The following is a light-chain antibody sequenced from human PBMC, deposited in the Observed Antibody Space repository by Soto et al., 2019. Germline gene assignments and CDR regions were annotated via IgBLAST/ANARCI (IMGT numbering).Light chain of an antibody. Sequence: DIQMTQSPSSLSASVGDRVTVTCHASQDITNYLNWYQQKPGKAPKLLINDASNLEKGVPSRFSGGGSGTEFTLTISSLQSEDFAVYYCQHYVTWPLTFGGGTKVESK. J-gene: IGKJ4*01. CDR3: QHYVTWPLT. V-gene: IGKV1-33*01. CDR2: DAS. CDR1: QDITNY.